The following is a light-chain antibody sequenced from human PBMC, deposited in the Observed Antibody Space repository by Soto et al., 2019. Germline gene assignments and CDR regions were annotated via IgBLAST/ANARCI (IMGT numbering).Light chain of an antibody. CDR1: SSNIESNT. J-gene: IGLJ2*01. CDR3: AAWDDSLNGFVV. Sequence: QSVLTQPPSASGTPGQRVTISCSGSSSNIESNTVNWYQQLPGTAPKLLIYSNNQRPPGVPDRFSGSKSGTSASLAISGLQSEDEADYYCAAWDDSLNGFVVFGGGTKVTVL. V-gene: IGLV1-44*01. CDR2: SNN.